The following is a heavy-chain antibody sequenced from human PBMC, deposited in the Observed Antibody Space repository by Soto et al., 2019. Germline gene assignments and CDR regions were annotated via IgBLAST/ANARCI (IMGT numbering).Heavy chain of an antibody. CDR1: GFTFSNYA. V-gene: IGHV3-23*01. Sequence: GGALRLCCAASGFTFSNYAMSWVRQAPGKGLEWVSAIGASGAGTYYAEYVKGRFTISRDNSKNTLYLQMNSLRAEDTAVYYCALRKTGSYFDYWGQGTLVTVSS. CDR2: IGASGAGT. J-gene: IGHJ4*02. CDR3: ALRKTGSYFDY. D-gene: IGHD1-26*01.